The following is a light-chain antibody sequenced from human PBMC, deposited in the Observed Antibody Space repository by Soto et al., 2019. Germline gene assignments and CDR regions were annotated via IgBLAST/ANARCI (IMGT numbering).Light chain of an antibody. CDR1: QTVSSN. J-gene: IGKJ2*01. CDR3: QQHNKWPYT. CDR2: GAF. V-gene: IGKV3-15*01. Sequence: EVVMTQPPATLSVSPGESATLSCSASQTVSSNVAGYQQRPGQAPRLLIDGAFTKATGVPARFSGSRSGTECTLTLSSPLSEDFALYYCQQHNKWPYTFCQGTKLEIK.